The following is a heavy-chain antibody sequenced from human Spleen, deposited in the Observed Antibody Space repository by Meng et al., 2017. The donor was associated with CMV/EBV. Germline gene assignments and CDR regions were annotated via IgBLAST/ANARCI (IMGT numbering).Heavy chain of an antibody. CDR1: GFTFSSYA. J-gene: IGHJ4*02. Sequence: GGSLRLSCAASGFTFSSYAMHWVRQAPGKGLEWVAVISYDGSNEYYADSVKGRFTISRDTSRNTVFLQMDSLRAEDTAVYYCAKGWKWGNGYYASDYWGQGTLVTVSS. CDR3: AKGWKWGNGYYASDY. V-gene: IGHV3-30*04. D-gene: IGHD3-3*01. CDR2: ISYDGSNE.